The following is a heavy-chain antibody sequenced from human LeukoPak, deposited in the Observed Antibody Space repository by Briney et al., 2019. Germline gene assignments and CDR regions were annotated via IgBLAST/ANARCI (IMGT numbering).Heavy chain of an antibody. D-gene: IGHD4-17*01. CDR1: GYSLNNFW. CDR2: IYLRVPDT. Sequence: GESLKISCKASGYSLNNFWIGWVRQMPARGLEWMGMIYLRVPDTRYSPSFRGHVTFSADKSIGTAFLQWSSLKASDTGMYYCARSSTGDYDSWGQGTLVTVSP. J-gene: IGHJ5*01. CDR3: ARSSTGDYDS. V-gene: IGHV5-51*01.